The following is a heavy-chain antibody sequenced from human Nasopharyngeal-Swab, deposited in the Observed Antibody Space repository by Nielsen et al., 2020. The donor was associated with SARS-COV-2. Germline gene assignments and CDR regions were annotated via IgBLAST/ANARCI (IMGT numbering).Heavy chain of an antibody. CDR2: IIPIFGTA. Sequence: SVKVSCKASGGTFSSYAISWVRQAPGQGLEWMGGIIPIFGTANYAQKFQGRVTITADESTSTAYMELSSLRSEDTAVYYCARERGDRIAGGDAFDIWGQGTMVTVSS. V-gene: IGHV1-69*13. D-gene: IGHD6-13*01. J-gene: IGHJ3*02. CDR3: ARERGDRIAGGDAFDI. CDR1: GGTFSSYA.